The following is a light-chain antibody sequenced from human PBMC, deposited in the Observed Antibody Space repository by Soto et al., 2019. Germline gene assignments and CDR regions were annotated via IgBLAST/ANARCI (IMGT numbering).Light chain of an antibody. CDR3: MQALQSPFT. V-gene: IGKV2-28*01. CDR1: QSLLHSHGYKN. CDR2: LTS. J-gene: IGKJ3*01. Sequence: DIVMTQSPLSLPVTPGEPASISCRSSQSLLHSHGYKNLNWYLQKPGQSPLLLIYLTSTRASGVPDRFSGSVSGTDFTLKISKVEADDVGVYYCMQALQSPFTFGPGTKVYIK.